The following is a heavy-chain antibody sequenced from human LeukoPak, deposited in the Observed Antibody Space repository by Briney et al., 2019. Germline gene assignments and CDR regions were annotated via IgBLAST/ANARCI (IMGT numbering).Heavy chain of an antibody. D-gene: IGHD3-10*01. CDR3: ARPRKFGTIDAFDI. CDR2: YPGDSDT. V-gene: IGHV5-51*01. J-gene: IGHJ3*02. Sequence: YPGDSDTRYSPSFQGQVTISADKSISTAYLQWSSLKASDTAMYYCARPRKFGTIDAFDIWGQGTMVTVSS.